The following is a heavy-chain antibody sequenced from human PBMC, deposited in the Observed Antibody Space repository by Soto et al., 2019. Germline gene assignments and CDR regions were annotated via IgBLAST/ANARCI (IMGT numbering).Heavy chain of an antibody. Sequence: QITLKESGPTLVKPTQTLTLTCTFSGFSFSTTGVGVGWLRQPPGKALEWLALIYWDDDKRYSPSLKSRLTITKDTSKNQVVLTMTNMDPVDTATYYCAHRQAQGIGLAGTFDSWGQGTLVTVSS. V-gene: IGHV2-5*02. D-gene: IGHD6-19*01. CDR2: IYWDDDK. CDR3: AHRQAQGIGLAGTFDS. J-gene: IGHJ4*02. CDR1: GFSFSTTGVG.